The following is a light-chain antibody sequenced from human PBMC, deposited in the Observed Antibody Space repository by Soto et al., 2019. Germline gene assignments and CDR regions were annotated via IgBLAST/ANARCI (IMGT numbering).Light chain of an antibody. J-gene: IGLJ1*01. V-gene: IGLV2-14*01. CDR2: NVS. Sequence: QSGLTQPASVSGSPGQSIAISCTGTSSDVGGHDSVSWYQQHPGKAPKLMIYNVSNRPSGVSNRFSGSKSGNTASLTISGLLAEDEADYFCTSYTSASTDVFGAGTKLTVL. CDR1: SSDVGGHDS. CDR3: TSYTSASTDV.